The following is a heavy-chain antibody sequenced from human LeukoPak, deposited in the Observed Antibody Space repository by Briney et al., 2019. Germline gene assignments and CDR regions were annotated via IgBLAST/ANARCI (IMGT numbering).Heavy chain of an antibody. Sequence: PGRSLRLSCAASGFSFRSYAMHWVRQAPGKGLEWVAVISYDGNDKYCADSVKGRLTISRDNSKNTLYLQMNSLRAEDTAVYYCARPRVVVSAILDAFDMGAQGTMATVSS. CDR2: ISYDGNDK. CDR3: ARPRVVVSAILDAFDM. D-gene: IGHD2-21*01. J-gene: IGHJ3*02. CDR1: GFSFRSYA. V-gene: IGHV3-30-3*01.